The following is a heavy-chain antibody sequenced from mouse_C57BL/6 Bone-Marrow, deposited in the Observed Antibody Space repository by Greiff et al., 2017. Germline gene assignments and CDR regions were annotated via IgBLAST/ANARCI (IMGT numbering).Heavy chain of an antibody. V-gene: IGHV1-82*01. CDR3: ARGGYY. J-gene: IGHJ2*01. Sequence: QVQLQQSGPELVKPGASVKISCKASGYAFSSSWMNWVKQRPGKGLEWIGRIYPGDGDTNYNGKFKGKATLTADKSSSTAYMQLSSLTSDASAVYFCARGGYYWGQGTTLTVSS. CDR1: GYAFSSSW. CDR2: IYPGDGDT.